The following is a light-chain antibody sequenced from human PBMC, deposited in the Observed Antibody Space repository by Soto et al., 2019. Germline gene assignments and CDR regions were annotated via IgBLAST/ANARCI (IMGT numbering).Light chain of an antibody. CDR3: QQYNIRET. Sequence: IVMTHSPSTLSVSPLERARLSCRASQSVSSNLAWYQQKPGQAPRLLIYGASTRATGIPARFSGSGSGTEFTLTISSLQSEDFAVYYCQQYNIRETFGQGTKVDIK. V-gene: IGKV3-15*01. CDR2: GAS. J-gene: IGKJ1*01. CDR1: QSVSSN.